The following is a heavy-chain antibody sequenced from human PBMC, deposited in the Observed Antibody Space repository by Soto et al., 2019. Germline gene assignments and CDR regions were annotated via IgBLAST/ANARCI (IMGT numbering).Heavy chain of an antibody. CDR2: IWYDGSNK. V-gene: IGHV3-33*01. CDR1: GFTFSSYG. Sequence: PGGSLRLSCAASGFTFSSYGMHWVRQAPGKGLEWVAVIWYDGSNKYYADSVKGRFTISRDNSKNTLHLQMNSLRAEDTAVYYCARDSRSGGFQHWGQGTLVTVSS. D-gene: IGHD1-26*01. J-gene: IGHJ1*01. CDR3: ARDSRSGGFQH.